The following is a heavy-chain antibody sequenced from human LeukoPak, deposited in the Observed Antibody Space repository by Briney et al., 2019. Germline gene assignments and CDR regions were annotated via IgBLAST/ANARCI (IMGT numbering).Heavy chain of an antibody. Sequence: GGALEISLNGSGYRFTSYWIGRVRQMPGKGAGGVGIIYPGDSDTRYSPSFQGQVTISADKPISTAYLQWSSLKASDTAVYYCARASYDFWSGYPNYYYGMDVWGQGTTVTVSS. CDR3: ARASYDFWSGYPNYYYGMDV. CDR2: IYPGDSDT. D-gene: IGHD3-3*01. J-gene: IGHJ6*02. CDR1: GYRFTSYW. V-gene: IGHV5-51*01.